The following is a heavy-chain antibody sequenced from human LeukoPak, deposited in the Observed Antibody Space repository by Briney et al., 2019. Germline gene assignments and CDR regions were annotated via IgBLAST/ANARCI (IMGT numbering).Heavy chain of an antibody. Sequence: SETLSLTCTVSGGSISSYYWSWIRQPPGKGLEWIGYIYYSGSTNYNPSLKSRVIISVDTSKNQFSLKLSSVTAADTAVYYCAGYYDFWSGYSNWFDPWGQGTLVTVSS. D-gene: IGHD3-3*01. CDR2: IYYSGST. V-gene: IGHV4-59*01. CDR1: GGSISSYY. CDR3: AGYYDFWSGYSNWFDP. J-gene: IGHJ5*02.